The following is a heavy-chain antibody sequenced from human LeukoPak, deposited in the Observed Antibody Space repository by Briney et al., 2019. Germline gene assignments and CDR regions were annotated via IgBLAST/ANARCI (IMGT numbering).Heavy chain of an antibody. V-gene: IGHV4-38-2*02. CDR3: ARVTGDGYSYAFDH. J-gene: IGHJ4*02. CDR1: GYSISSGYY. Sequence: PSETLSLTCTVSGYSISSGYYWGWIRQPPGKGLEWIGSIYHSGSTYYNLSLKSRVTISVDTSKNQFSLKLSSVTAADTAVCFCARVTGDGYSYAFDHWGQGTLVTVSS. CDR2: IYHSGST. D-gene: IGHD5-24*01.